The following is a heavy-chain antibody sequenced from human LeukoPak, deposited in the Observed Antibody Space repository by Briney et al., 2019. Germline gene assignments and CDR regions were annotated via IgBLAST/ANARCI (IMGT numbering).Heavy chain of an antibody. Sequence: ALVKVSCEASEYSFTGYYLHWVRQAPGQGLEWMGWINPNSGGTDFAQKFQGRVTMTRDTSITTAYMELSSLRSDDTAIYYCARDIWAGGATIEYWGQGTLVTVSS. V-gene: IGHV1-2*02. CDR3: ARDIWAGGATIEY. J-gene: IGHJ4*02. D-gene: IGHD1-26*01. CDR1: EYSFTGYY. CDR2: INPNSGGT.